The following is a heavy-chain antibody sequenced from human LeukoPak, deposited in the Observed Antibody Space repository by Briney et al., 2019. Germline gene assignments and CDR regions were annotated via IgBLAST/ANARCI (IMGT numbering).Heavy chain of an antibody. CDR3: TTAVRYSAFDI. D-gene: IGHD1-1*01. CDR2: IKSKSDGGTT. CDR1: GFTFTNAW. V-gene: IGHV3-15*01. J-gene: IGHJ3*02. Sequence: GGSLRLSCAASGFTFTNAWMSWVRQAPGKGLEWVGRIKSKSDGGTTDYAAPVKGRFTLSRVDSEKMMYLQMNSLKTEDTAVYYCTTAVRYSAFDIWGQGTMVTVSS.